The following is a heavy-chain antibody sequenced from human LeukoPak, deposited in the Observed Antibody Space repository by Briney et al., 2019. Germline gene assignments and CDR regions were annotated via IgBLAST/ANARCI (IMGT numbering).Heavy chain of an antibody. CDR3: ARVDRHHFYMDV. J-gene: IGHJ6*03. CDR2: VMPLFSTP. V-gene: IGHV1-69*05. CDR1: GDTFNNSI. D-gene: IGHD1-14*01. Sequence: SVKVSCKASGDTFNNSIITWVRQAPGQGLEWMGGVMPLFSTPNYAQKFQGRITIITDASTHTSYMELRSLRSEDTAVYSCARVDRHHFYMDVWGKGTTVTVSS.